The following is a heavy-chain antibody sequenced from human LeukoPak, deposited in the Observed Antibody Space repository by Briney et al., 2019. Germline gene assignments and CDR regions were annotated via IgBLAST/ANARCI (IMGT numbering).Heavy chain of an antibody. V-gene: IGHV4-59*08. CDR3: ARVHGDGHSDY. D-gene: IGHD5-24*01. CDR2: IHYTGST. CDR1: GGSLSPYF. J-gene: IGHJ4*02. Sequence: SETLSLTCTVSGGSLSPYFWTWIRQPPGKRLEFIGYIHYTGSTRYNPSLQSRVTMSVDTSENQFSLKLNSVTAADTAMYFCARVHGDGHSDYWGQGILVTVSS.